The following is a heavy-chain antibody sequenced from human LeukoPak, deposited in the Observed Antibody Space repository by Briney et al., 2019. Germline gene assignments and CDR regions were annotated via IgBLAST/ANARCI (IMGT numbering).Heavy chain of an antibody. V-gene: IGHV3-9*01. Sequence: SLRLSCAASGFTFDDYAMHWVRQAPGKGLEWVSGISWNSGSIGYADSVKGRFTISRDNAKNSLYLQMNSLRAEDTALYYCAKGFSGSYYYYGMDVWGQGTTVTVSS. J-gene: IGHJ6*02. CDR3: AKGFSGSYYYYGMDV. CDR1: GFTFDDYA. CDR2: ISWNSGSI. D-gene: IGHD1-26*01.